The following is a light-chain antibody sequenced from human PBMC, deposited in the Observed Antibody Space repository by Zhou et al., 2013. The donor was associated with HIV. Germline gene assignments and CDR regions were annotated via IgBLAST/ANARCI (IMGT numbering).Light chain of an antibody. Sequence: DVLLTQSPTSLSASVGDRVTITCRASQSISAWLAWYQQKPGKAPKLLIYKGSSLESGVPSRFRGSGSGTEFTLIITSLQPDDFGIYYCQQYNTFSRTFGQGTTVEIK. CDR1: QSISAW. CDR2: KGS. J-gene: IGKJ1*01. V-gene: IGKV1-5*03. CDR3: QQYNTFSRT.